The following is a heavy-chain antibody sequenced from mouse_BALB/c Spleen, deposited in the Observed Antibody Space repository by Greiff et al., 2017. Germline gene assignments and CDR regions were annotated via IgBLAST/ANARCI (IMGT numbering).Heavy chain of an antibody. CDR2: IDPENGDT. Sequence: VQLQQSGAELVRSGASVKLSCTASGFNIKDYYMHWVKQRPEQGLECIGWIDPENGDTEYAPKFQGKATMTADTSSNTAYLQLSSLTSEDTAVYYCNADSSGYVGFAYWGQGTLVTVSA. V-gene: IGHV14-4*02. J-gene: IGHJ3*01. CDR3: NADSSGYVGFAY. D-gene: IGHD3-2*01. CDR1: GFNIKDYY.